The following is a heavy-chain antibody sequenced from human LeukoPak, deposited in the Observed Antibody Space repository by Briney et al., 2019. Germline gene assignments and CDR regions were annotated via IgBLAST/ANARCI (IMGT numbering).Heavy chain of an antibody. Sequence: PGGSLRLSCATSGFIFSSYGFHWVRQAPGKGLEWVAVIWYDGSTKHYADSVKGRFTISRDNSKSTLYLQIDSVRAEDTALYYCARDVFRSAGWYLEKWGQGTLVTVSS. CDR2: IWYDGSTK. CDR1: GFIFSSYG. V-gene: IGHV3-33*01. CDR3: ARDVFRSAGWYLEK. J-gene: IGHJ4*02. D-gene: IGHD6-19*01.